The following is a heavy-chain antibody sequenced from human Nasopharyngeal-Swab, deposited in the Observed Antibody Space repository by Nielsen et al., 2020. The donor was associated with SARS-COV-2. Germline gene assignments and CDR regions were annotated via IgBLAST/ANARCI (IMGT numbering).Heavy chain of an antibody. CDR3: ARVAPVAGTGFDY. CDR1: GFTFSSYS. Sequence: GESLKISCAASGFTFSSYSIHWVRPAPGKGLEWVAVISYDGSNKYYTDSVKGRFTISRDNSKNTLYLQMNSLRAEDTAVYYCARVAPVAGTGFDYWGQGTLVTVSS. D-gene: IGHD6-19*01. V-gene: IGHV3-30*04. CDR2: ISYDGSNK. J-gene: IGHJ4*02.